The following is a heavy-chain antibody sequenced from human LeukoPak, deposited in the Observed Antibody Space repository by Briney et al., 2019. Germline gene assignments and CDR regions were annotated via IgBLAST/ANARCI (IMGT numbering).Heavy chain of an antibody. CDR3: ARMISAPNWGDAFDI. Sequence: GGSLRLSCAASVFIFCTYWLNWVREAPGKGVEWVAYIKQDGSEKYYVDSVKGRFTISRDNAKNSLYLQMNSLRADDTAVYYCARMISAPNWGDAFDIWGQGTMVTVSS. V-gene: IGHV3-7*01. CDR2: IKQDGSEK. CDR1: VFIFCTYW. D-gene: IGHD7-27*01. J-gene: IGHJ3*02.